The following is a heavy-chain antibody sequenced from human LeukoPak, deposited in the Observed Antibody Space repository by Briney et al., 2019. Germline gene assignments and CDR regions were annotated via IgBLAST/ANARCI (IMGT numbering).Heavy chain of an antibody. CDR1: GITFSDHY. J-gene: IGHJ4*02. Sequence: GGSLRLSCAASGITFSDHYMSWIRKAPGKGLEWVANIKQDGSEKYYVDSVKGRFTISRDNAKNSLFLQMNSLRAEDTSVYYCARDRKSRIVGVIQHYLDYWGQGTLVTVSS. V-gene: IGHV3-7*01. CDR3: ARDRKSRIVGVIQHYLDY. CDR2: IKQDGSEK. D-gene: IGHD1-26*01.